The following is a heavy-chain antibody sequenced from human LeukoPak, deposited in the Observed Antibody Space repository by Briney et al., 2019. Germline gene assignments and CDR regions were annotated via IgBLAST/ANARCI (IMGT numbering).Heavy chain of an antibody. J-gene: IGHJ5*02. CDR3: ARDGARGSSWYWFDP. D-gene: IGHD6-13*01. CDR2: IYYSGST. Sequence: SETLSLTCTVSGGSISSYYWSWIRQPPGKGLEWIGYIYYSGSTNYNPSLKSRVTISVDTSKNQSSLKLSSVTAADTAVYYCARDGARGSSWYWFDPWGQGTLDTVSS. V-gene: IGHV4-59*01. CDR1: GGSISSYY.